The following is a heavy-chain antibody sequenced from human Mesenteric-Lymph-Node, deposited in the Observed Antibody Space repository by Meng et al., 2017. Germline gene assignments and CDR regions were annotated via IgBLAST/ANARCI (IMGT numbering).Heavy chain of an antibody. CDR2: IHGYTGNT. D-gene: IGHD6-19*01. CDR3: ARDSVGTMADTTEDVLDI. CDR1: GYTFTRYI. V-gene: IGHV1-18*01. Sequence: ASVKVSCKASGYTFTRYIFTWVRQAPGQGLEWVGWIHGYTGNTNYAQKFQGRVTMTIDTSTSTAYMEVRSLRSDDTAVYYCARDSVGTMADTTEDVLDIWGQGTLVTVSS. J-gene: IGHJ3*02.